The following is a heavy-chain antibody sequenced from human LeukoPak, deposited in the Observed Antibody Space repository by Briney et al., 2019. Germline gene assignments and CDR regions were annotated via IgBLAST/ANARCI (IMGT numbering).Heavy chain of an antibody. D-gene: IGHD3-10*01. J-gene: IGHJ6*02. V-gene: IGHV3-33*08. Sequence: PGGSLRLSCAASGFAFSDYWMSWVRQAPGKGLEWVAVIWYDGSNKYYADSVKGRFTISRDNSKNTLYLQMNSLRAEDTAVYYCARAEYYYGSGSGYYYYGMDVWGQGTTVTVSS. CDR1: GFAFSDYW. CDR3: ARAEYYYGSGSGYYYYGMDV. CDR2: IWYDGSNK.